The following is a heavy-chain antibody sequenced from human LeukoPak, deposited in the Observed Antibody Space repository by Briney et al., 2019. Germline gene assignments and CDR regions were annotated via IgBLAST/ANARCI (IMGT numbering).Heavy chain of an antibody. J-gene: IGHJ4*02. CDR2: INSDGSST. V-gene: IGHV3-74*01. CDR3: ASSDYVWGSYRYGVDY. D-gene: IGHD3-16*02. CDR1: GFTFSSYW. Sequence: PGGSLRLSCAASGFTFSSYWMHWVRQAPGKGLVWVSRINSDGSSTSYADSVKGRFTISRDNAKNTLYLQMNSLRAEDTAVYYCASSDYVWGSYRYGVDYWGQGTLVTVSS.